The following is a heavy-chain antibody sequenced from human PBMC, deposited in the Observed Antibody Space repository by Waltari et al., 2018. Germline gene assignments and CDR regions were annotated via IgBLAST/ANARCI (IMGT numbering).Heavy chain of an antibody. CDR2: ISGSGGST. CDR1: GFTFSSYA. V-gene: IGHV3-23*01. CDR3: AKDQRGNYDSSPGGY. D-gene: IGHD3-22*01. J-gene: IGHJ4*02. Sequence: EVQLLESGGGLVQPGGSLRLSCAASGFTFSSYAMSWVRQAPGKGLEWVSAISGSGGSTYYADSVKGRFTISRDNSKNTLYLQMNSLRAEDTVVYYCAKDQRGNYDSSPGGYWGQGTLVTVSS.